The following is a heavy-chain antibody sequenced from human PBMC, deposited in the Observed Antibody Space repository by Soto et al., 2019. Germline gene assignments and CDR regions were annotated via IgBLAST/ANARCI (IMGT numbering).Heavy chain of an antibody. CDR3: ARIAARPYYYYGMDV. CDR2: INHSGST. Sequence: SETLSLTCAVYGGSFSGYYWSWISQPRGKGLEWIGEINHSGSTNYNPSLKSRVTISVDTSKNQFSLKLSSVTAADTAVYYCARIAARPYYYYGMDVWGQGTTVTVSS. J-gene: IGHJ6*02. V-gene: IGHV4-34*01. D-gene: IGHD6-6*01. CDR1: GGSFSGYY.